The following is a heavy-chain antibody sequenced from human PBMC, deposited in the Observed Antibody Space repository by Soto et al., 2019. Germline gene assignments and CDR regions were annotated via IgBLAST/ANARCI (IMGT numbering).Heavy chain of an antibody. CDR1: GFILSDCA. V-gene: IGHV3-48*01. CDR2: ISSSSSVI. D-gene: IGHD7-27*01. J-gene: IGHJ6*03. Sequence: EVQLVESGGGLVQPGGSLRLSCATSGFILSDCAMNWVRQARGKGLEWVSYISSSSSVIDYADSVKGRFTVSRDNARNSLYLQMNSLRAEDTAVYYCARDLSWGSNWYYYMDVWGKGTTVTVPS. CDR3: ARDLSWGSNWYYYMDV.